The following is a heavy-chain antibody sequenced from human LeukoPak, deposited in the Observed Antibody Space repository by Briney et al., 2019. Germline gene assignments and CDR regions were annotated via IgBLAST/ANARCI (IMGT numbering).Heavy chain of an antibody. V-gene: IGHV3-23*01. Sequence: GGSLRLSCAASGFTFSSYDMSWVRQAPGKGLEWVSAISGSGGSTYYADSVKGRFTISRDNSKNTLYLQMNSLRAEDTAVYYCAKDPNPPALIVGATIGGDAFDIWGQGTMVTVSS. CDR1: GFTFSSYD. D-gene: IGHD1-26*01. CDR2: ISGSGGST. CDR3: AKDPNPPALIVGATIGGDAFDI. J-gene: IGHJ3*02.